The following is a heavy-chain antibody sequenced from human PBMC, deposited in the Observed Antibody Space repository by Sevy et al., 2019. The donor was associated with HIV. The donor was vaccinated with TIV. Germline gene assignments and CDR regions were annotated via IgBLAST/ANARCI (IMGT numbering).Heavy chain of an antibody. Sequence: SETLSLTCTVSGGSISSSSYYWGWIRQPPGKGLEWIGSIYDSGSTYYNPSLKSRFTISVVTSKNQFSLKLSSVTAADTAVYYWARQNIVVVVAATYNWFDPWGQGTLVTVSS. CDR2: IYDSGST. CDR3: ARQNIVVVVAATYNWFDP. J-gene: IGHJ5*02. CDR1: GGSISSSSYY. D-gene: IGHD2-15*01. V-gene: IGHV4-39*01.